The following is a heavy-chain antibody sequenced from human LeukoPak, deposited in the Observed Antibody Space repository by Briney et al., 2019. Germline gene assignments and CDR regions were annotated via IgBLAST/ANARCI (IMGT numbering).Heavy chain of an antibody. CDR1: GGSFSGYY. CDR2: INHSGST. D-gene: IGHD3-9*01. J-gene: IGHJ4*02. V-gene: IGHV4-34*01. CDR3: ASSKLRYFDWLPNRIFDY. Sequence: SESLSLTCAVYGGSFSGYYWSRIRQPPGKGLERIGEINHSGSTNYNPSLKSRVTISVDTSKNQFSLKLSSVTAADTAVYYCASSKLRYFDWLPNRIFDYWGQGTLVTVSS.